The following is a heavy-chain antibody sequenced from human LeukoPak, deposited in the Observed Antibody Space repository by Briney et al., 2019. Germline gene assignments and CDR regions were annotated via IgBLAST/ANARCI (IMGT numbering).Heavy chain of an antibody. V-gene: IGHV3-11*01. D-gene: IGHD3-22*01. CDR3: AREKMIAVSNHYYGMDV. Sequence: GGSLRLSCAASGFTFSDYYMNWIRQAPGKGLEWVSYITSSGTTMYYADSVKGRFTISRDNAKNSLYLQMNSLRAEDTAVYYCAREKMIAVSNHYYGMDVWGQGTTVTVSS. CDR2: ITSSGTTM. J-gene: IGHJ6*02. CDR1: GFTFSDYY.